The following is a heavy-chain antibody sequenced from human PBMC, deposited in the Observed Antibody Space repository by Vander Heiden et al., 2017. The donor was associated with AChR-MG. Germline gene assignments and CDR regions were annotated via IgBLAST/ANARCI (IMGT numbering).Heavy chain of an antibody. D-gene: IGHD6-19*01. Sequence: QVQLQQWGAGLLKPSETLSLTCAVYGGSFSGYYWSRIRRPPGKGLEWIGEINHSGSTNYNPSLKSRVTISVDTSKNQFSLKLSSVTAADTAVYYCARFIAVAGRDFDYWGQGTLVTVSS. J-gene: IGHJ4*02. CDR2: INHSGST. CDR3: ARFIAVAGRDFDY. V-gene: IGHV4-34*01. CDR1: GGSFSGYY.